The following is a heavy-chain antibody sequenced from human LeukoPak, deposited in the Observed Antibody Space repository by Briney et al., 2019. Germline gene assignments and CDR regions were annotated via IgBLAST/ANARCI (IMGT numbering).Heavy chain of an antibody. CDR3: ARNRPTPNWNYGSDYYYYYYMDV. CDR2: ISSSGSTI. J-gene: IGHJ6*03. CDR1: GFTFSSYE. Sequence: PGGSLRLSCAASGFTFSSYEMNWVRQAPGKGLEWVSYISSSGSTIYYADSVKGRFTISRDNAKNSLYLQMNSLRAEDTAVYYCARNRPTPNWNYGSDYYYYYYMDVWGKGTTVTVSS. D-gene: IGHD1-7*01. V-gene: IGHV3-48*03.